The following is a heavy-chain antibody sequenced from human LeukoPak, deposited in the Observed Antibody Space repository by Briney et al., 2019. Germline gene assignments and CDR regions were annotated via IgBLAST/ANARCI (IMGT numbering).Heavy chain of an antibody. V-gene: IGHV3-23*01. CDR2: ISGSGGST. Sequence: GGSLRLSCAASEFTFSSYAVTWVRQAPGKGLEWVSAISGSGGSTYYADSVKGRFTISRDNSKNTLYLQMNSLRAEDTAMYYCAKGGYSSSSPPDYWGQGTLVTVSS. J-gene: IGHJ4*02. CDR3: AKGGYSSSSPPDY. D-gene: IGHD6-13*01. CDR1: EFTFSSYA.